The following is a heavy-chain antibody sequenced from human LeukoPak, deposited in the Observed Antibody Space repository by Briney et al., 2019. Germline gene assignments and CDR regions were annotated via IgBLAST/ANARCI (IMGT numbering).Heavy chain of an antibody. CDR1: GGSFSGYY. CDR3: ARENYGWFDP. CDR2: INHSGST. D-gene: IGHD3-16*01. Sequence: PSETLSLTCAVYGGSFSGYYWSWIRQPPGKGLEWIGEINHSGSTNYNPSLKSRVTISVDTSKNQFSLRLRSVTAADTAVYYCARENYGWFDPWGQGTLVTVSS. V-gene: IGHV4-34*01. J-gene: IGHJ5*02.